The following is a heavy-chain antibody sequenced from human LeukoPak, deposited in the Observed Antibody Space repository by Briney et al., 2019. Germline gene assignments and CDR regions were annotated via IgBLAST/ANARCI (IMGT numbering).Heavy chain of an antibody. D-gene: IGHD5-24*01. CDR1: GGTFSSYA. CDR2: IIPIFGTS. CDR3: ARDKMAYYYYYMDV. J-gene: IGHJ6*03. V-gene: IGHV1-69*13. Sequence: SVKVSCKASGGTFSSYAISWVRQAPGQGLEWMGGIIPIFGTSNYAQKFQGRVTITADESTSTAYMELSSLRSEDTAVYYCARDKMAYYYYYMDVWGKGTTVTVSS.